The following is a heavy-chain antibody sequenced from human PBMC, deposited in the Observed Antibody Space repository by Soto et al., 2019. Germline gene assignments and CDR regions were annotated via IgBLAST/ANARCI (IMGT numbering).Heavy chain of an antibody. D-gene: IGHD3-3*01. CDR1: GFTFTSSA. CDR2: IVVGSGNT. CDR3: AADYDFWSGYYRFDP. Sequence: SVKVSCKASGFTFTSSAIQGVRQARGQRLEWIGWIVVGSGNTNYAQKFQERVTITRDMSTNTAYMELSSLRSEDTAVYYCAADYDFWSGYYRFDPWGQGTLVTVSS. J-gene: IGHJ5*02. V-gene: IGHV1-58*02.